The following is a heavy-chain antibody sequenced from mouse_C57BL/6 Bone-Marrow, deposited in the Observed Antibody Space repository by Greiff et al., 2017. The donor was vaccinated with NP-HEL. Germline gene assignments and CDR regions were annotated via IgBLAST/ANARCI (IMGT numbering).Heavy chain of an antibody. J-gene: IGHJ4*01. V-gene: IGHV10-1*01. CDR2: IRSKSNNYAT. CDR3: VGHGGNYLYAMDY. CDR1: GFSFNTYA. D-gene: IGHD2-1*01. Sequence: EAGGGLVQPKGSLKLSCAASGFSFNTYAMNWVRQAPGKGWEWVARIRSKSNNYATYYADSVKDRFTISRDDSESMLYLQMNNVKTEDSAMYYWVGHGGNYLYAMDYWGQGTSVTVSS.